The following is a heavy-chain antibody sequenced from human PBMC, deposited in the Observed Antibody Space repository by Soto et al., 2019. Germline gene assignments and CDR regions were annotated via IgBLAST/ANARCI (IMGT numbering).Heavy chain of an antibody. V-gene: IGHV3-30*18. CDR1: GFTFSSYG. CDR3: AKSREAGWYYFDY. D-gene: IGHD2-15*01. J-gene: IGHJ4*02. CDR2: ISYDGSNK. Sequence: QVQLVESGGGVVQPGRSLRLSCAASGFTFSSYGMHWVRQAPGKGLEWVAVISYDGSNKYYADSVKGRFTISRDNSKNTLYLQMNSLRAEDTAVYYCAKSREAGWYYFDYWGQGTLVTVSS.